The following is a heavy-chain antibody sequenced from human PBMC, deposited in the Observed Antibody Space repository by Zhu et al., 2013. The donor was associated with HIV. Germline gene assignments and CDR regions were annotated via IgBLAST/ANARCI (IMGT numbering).Heavy chain of an antibody. D-gene: IGHD5-18*01. CDR3: ARGRGYSQGGDLLYHYYYMDV. V-gene: IGHV1-2*02. CDR1: GGTFSSYA. J-gene: IGHJ6*03. Sequence: QVQLVQSGAEVKKPGSSVKVSCKASGGTFSSYAISWVRQAPGQGLEWMGWINPNSGGTNYGQKFQGRVTMTRDTSISTAYMELSRLTSDDTADYFCARGRGYSQGGDLLYHYYYMDVWGTGTTVTVSS. CDR2: INPNSGGT.